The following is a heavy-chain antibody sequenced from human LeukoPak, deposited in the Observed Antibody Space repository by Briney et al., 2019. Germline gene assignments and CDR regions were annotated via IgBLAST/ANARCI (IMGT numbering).Heavy chain of an antibody. Sequence: PSETLSLTCAVYGGSFSGYYWSWIRQPPGKGLEWIGEINHSGSTNYNPSLKSRVTISVDTSKNQFSLKLSSVTAADTAVYYCAKNPFKKNWFAPWGQGTLVTVSS. D-gene: IGHD2/OR15-2a*01. V-gene: IGHV4-34*01. CDR1: GGSFSGYY. CDR3: AKNPFKKNWFAP. CDR2: INHSGST. J-gene: IGHJ5*02.